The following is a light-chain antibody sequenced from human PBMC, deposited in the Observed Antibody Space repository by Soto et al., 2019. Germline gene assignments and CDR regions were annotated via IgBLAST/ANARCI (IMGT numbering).Light chain of an antibody. CDR2: DAA. CDR1: QSVSSY. J-gene: IGKJ4*01. CDR3: QQRSNSPST. Sequence: EIVLTQSPATLSLSPGERAALSCRASQSVSSYLAWYQQKPGQAPRLLIYDAAHSATGIPGRFSGSGSGTDFTLTISSLEPEDFAVYYGQQRSNSPSTFGGGTKVEIK. V-gene: IGKV3-11*01.